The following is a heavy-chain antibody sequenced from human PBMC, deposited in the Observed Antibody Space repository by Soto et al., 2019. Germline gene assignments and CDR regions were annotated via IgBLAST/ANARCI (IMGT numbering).Heavy chain of an antibody. D-gene: IGHD6-19*01. CDR3: ARGVAGPLDY. CDR1: VYTFTCYY. CDR2: IYPGDSDT. V-gene: IGHV5-51*03. Sequence: GXSVKVSCKASVYTFTCYYMHWVRQAPGQGLEWMGIIYPGDSDTRYSPSFQGQVTISADKSISTAYLQWSSLKASYTAMYYCARGVAGPLDYWRQGNLVTVSS. J-gene: IGHJ4*02.